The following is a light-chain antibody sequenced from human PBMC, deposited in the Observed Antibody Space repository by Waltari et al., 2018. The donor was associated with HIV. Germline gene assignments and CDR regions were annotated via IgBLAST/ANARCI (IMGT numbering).Light chain of an antibody. CDR2: QDS. Sequence: SYELTQPPSVSVSPGQTASITCSGDKLGDKYACLYQQKPGQSPVLVIYQDSKRPSGIPERFSGSNSGNTATLTISGTQAMDEADYYCQAWDSSTVWVFGGGTKLTVL. V-gene: IGLV3-1*01. CDR3: QAWDSSTVWV. J-gene: IGLJ3*02. CDR1: KLGDKY.